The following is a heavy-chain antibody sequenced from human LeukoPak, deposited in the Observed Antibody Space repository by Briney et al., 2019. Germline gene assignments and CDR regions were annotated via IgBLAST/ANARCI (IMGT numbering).Heavy chain of an antibody. CDR1: GYTFTGYY. Sequence: ASVKVSCKASGYTFTGYYMHWVRQAPGQGLEWMGWINPNSGGTNYAQKFQGRVTMTRDTSISTAYMELSRLRSDDTAVYYCARDLTGTTPLAPYCYYYYMDVWGKGTTVTVSS. D-gene: IGHD1-7*01. J-gene: IGHJ6*03. CDR3: ARDLTGTTPLAPYCYYYYMDV. V-gene: IGHV1-2*02. CDR2: INPNSGGT.